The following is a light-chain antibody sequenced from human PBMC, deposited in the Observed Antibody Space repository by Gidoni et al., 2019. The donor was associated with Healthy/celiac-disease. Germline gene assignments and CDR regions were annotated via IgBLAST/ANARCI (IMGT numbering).Light chain of an antibody. Sequence: EILMTQSPATLSVSPGERATPSCRASQSVSSNLAWYQQKPGQAPRLLIYGASTRATGIPARFSGSGSGTEFTLTISSLQSEDFAVYYCQQYNNWPPELTFGGGTQVEIK. CDR3: QQYNNWPPELT. CDR2: GAS. J-gene: IGKJ4*01. V-gene: IGKV3-15*01. CDR1: QSVSSN.